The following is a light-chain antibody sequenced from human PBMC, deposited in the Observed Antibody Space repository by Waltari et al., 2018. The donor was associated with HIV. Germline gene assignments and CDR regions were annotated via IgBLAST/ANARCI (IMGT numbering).Light chain of an antibody. Sequence: SYVLTPHPPVSVAPGQTARITSGGNNIGSKSVHWYQQKQGQAPVLVVYDDSDRPSGIPERFSGSNSGNTATLTISRVEAGEEADYYCQVWDSSSDHRVFGGGTKLTVL. V-gene: IGLV3-21*02. CDR2: DDS. J-gene: IGLJ3*02. CDR1: NIGSKS. CDR3: QVWDSSSDHRV.